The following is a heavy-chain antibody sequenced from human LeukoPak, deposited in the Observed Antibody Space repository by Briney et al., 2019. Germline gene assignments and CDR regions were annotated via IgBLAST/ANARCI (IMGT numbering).Heavy chain of an antibody. CDR2: ISGSGDNT. J-gene: IGHJ4*02. D-gene: IGHD6-13*01. Sequence: GGSLRLSCAASGFTFSGYAMSWVRQAPGKGLEWVSAISGSGDNTYYADSVKGRFTISRDNSKNTLYLQMNSLRAEDTAVYYCANARAAADYWAQGTLVTVSS. V-gene: IGHV3-23*01. CDR1: GFTFSGYA. CDR3: ANARAAADY.